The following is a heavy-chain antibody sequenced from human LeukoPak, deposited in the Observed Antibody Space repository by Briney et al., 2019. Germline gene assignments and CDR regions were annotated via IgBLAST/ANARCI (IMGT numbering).Heavy chain of an antibody. V-gene: IGHV4-59*01. Sequence: SETLSLTCTVSGGSISSYYWSWIRQPPGKGLEWIGYIYYSGSTNYNPSLKSRVTISVDTSKTQFSLKLSSVTAADTAVYYCARGGGSYVPFDYWGQGTLVTVSS. CDR3: ARGGGSYVPFDY. J-gene: IGHJ4*02. D-gene: IGHD1-26*01. CDR2: IYYSGST. CDR1: GGSISSYY.